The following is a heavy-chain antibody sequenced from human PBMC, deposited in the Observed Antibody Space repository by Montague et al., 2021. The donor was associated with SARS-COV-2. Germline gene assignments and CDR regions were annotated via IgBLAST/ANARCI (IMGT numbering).Heavy chain of an antibody. D-gene: IGHD3-22*01. CDR2: IYYSGST. CDR3: ARRGMGYDSSGYPPDALDI. CDR1: GGSISSYY. J-gene: IGHJ3*02. V-gene: IGHV4-59*01. Sequence: SETLSLTCTVSGGSISSYYWSWIRQPPGKGLEWIGYIYYSGSTNYNPSLKSRVTISVDTSKNQFSLKLSSVTAADTAVYYCARRGMGYDSSGYPPDALDIWGQGTMVTVSS.